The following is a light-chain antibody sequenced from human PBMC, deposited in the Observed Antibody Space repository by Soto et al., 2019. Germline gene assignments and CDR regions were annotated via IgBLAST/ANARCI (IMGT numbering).Light chain of an antibody. CDR2: GAS. V-gene: IGKV3-20*01. CDR3: QRYGSSCT. Sequence: EIVLTQSPGTLSLSPGERATLSCRASQSVSSSYLAWYQQSPGQAPMLLIEGASGSATGIPYRFSGSGSESDFTITSSRLDPDDVYLYQRQRYGSSCTFGQGTKVDI. J-gene: IGKJ1*01. CDR1: QSVSSSY.